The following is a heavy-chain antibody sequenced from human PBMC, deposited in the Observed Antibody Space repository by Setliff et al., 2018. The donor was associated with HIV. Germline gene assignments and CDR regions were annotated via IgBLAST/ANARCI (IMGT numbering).Heavy chain of an antibody. Sequence: PSETLSLTCTVSGASISTDYWSWIRQSPGKGLEWIGYIYHTGTTNYSPSLESRVTISIDTSKNQFSLNLRSVTAADTATYYCVRHPPTSDYNYTLIFDYWGRGVLVTVSS. CDR2: IYHTGTT. D-gene: IGHD1-1*01. CDR3: VRHPPTSDYNYTLIFDY. CDR1: GASISTDY. V-gene: IGHV4-59*01. J-gene: IGHJ4*02.